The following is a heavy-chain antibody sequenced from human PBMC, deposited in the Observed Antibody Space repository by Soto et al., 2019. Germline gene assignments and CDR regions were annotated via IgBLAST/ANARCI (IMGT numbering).Heavy chain of an antibody. Sequence: GGSLRLSCAASGFTFSSYGMHWVRQAPGKGLEWVAVIWYDGSNKYYADSVKGRFTISRDNSKNTLYLQMNSLRAEDTAVYYCARDTFSGTYNWFDPWGQGTLVTVSS. V-gene: IGHV3-33*01. D-gene: IGHD3-3*02. J-gene: IGHJ5*02. CDR1: GFTFSSYG. CDR3: ARDTFSGTYNWFDP. CDR2: IWYDGSNK.